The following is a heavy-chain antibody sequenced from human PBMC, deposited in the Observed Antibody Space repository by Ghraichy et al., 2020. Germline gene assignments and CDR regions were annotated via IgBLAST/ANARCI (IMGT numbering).Heavy chain of an antibody. CDR1: GGSITTYF. D-gene: IGHD2-8*02. CDR3: ARYFCPGGICTGFDY. V-gene: IGHV4-59*01. J-gene: IGHJ4*02. CDR2: IHYSGST. Sequence: SETLSLTCTVSGGSITTYFWGWIRQPPGKGLEWIGYIHYSGSTNCNPSLKSRITISAATSNNQFSLKLISVTAADTAVYYCARYFCPGGICTGFDYWGRGILVTVSS.